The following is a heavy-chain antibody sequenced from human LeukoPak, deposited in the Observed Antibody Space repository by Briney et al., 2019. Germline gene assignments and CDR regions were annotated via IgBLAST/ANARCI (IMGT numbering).Heavy chain of an antibody. CDR2: ISSSGSTI. D-gene: IGHD3-22*01. V-gene: IGHV3-11*01. Sequence: GGSLRLSCAASGFTFSDYYMSWIRQAPGKGLEWVSYISSSGSTIYYADSVKGRFTISRDNAKNSLYLQMNSLRAEDTAVYYCARDSPPYDSSGYFTIWGQGTLVTVSS. J-gene: IGHJ4*02. CDR3: ARDSPPYDSSGYFTI. CDR1: GFTFSDYY.